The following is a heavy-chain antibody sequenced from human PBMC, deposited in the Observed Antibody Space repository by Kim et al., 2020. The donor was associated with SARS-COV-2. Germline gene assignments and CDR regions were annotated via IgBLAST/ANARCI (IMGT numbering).Heavy chain of an antibody. Sequence: SNKYYADSVKGRFTISRDNAKNTLYLQMNSLRAEDTAVYYCAREGDYMDVWGKGTTVTVSS. J-gene: IGHJ6*03. CDR2: SNK. V-gene: IGHV3-30-3*01. CDR3: AREGDYMDV.